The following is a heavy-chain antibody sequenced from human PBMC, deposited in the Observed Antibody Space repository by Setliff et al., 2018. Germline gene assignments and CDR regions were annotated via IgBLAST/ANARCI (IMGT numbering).Heavy chain of an antibody. J-gene: IGHJ4*02. CDR2: ISAYNGNT. Sequence: ASVKVSCKASGYTFTSYGISWVRQAPGQGLEWMGWISAYNGNTNYAQRLQGRVTMTTDTSTSTAYMELRSLRSDDTAVYYCARDVITFGGVIVYFDYWGQGTLVTVSS. V-gene: IGHV1-18*01. D-gene: IGHD3-16*02. CDR1: GYTFTSYG. CDR3: ARDVITFGGVIVYFDY.